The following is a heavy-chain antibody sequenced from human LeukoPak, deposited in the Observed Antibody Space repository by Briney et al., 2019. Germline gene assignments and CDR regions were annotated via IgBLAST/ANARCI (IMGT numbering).Heavy chain of an antibody. CDR3: ATRYSYDSSGYYQA. CDR1: GYTLTELS. CDR2: FDPEDGET. V-gene: IGHV1-24*01. D-gene: IGHD3-22*01. Sequence: ASVKVSCKVSGYTLTELSMHWVRQAPRKGLEWMGGFDPEDGETIYAQKFQGRVTMTEDTSTDTAYMELSSLRSEDTAVYYCATRYSYDSSGYYQAWGQGTLVTVSS. J-gene: IGHJ5*02.